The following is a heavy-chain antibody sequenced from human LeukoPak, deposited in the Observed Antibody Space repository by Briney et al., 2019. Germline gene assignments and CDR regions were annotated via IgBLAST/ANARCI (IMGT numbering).Heavy chain of an antibody. Sequence: SETLSLTCTVSGGSISSYYWSWIRQPPGKGLEWIGYIYYSGSTNYNPSLKSRVTISVDTSKIQFSLKLSSVTAADTAVYYCARRAAPYGMDVWGQGTTVTVSS. CDR3: ARRAAPYGMDV. V-gene: IGHV4-59*08. D-gene: IGHD6-25*01. CDR2: IYYSGST. J-gene: IGHJ6*02. CDR1: GGSISSYY.